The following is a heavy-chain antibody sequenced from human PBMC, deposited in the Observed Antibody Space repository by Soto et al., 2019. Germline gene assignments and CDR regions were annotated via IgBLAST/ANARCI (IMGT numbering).Heavy chain of an antibody. D-gene: IGHD3-3*01. V-gene: IGHV3-48*02. CDR3: ARGTYYPGANGYYYFDS. CDR1: GFTFSSES. J-gene: IGHJ4*02. CDR2: ISRTSNTI. Sequence: GGSLRLSCAASGFTFSSESMIWLRQAPGKGLEWISFISRTSNTIYYVGSVKGRFTTSRDNGKNLLYLQMNDLRDEDTAVYYCARGTYYPGANGYYYFDSLGKGLLVTVS.